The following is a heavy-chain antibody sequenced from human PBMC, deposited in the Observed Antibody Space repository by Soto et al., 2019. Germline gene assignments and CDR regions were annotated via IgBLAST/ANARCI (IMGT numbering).Heavy chain of an antibody. V-gene: IGHV3-30*18. CDR2: ISYDGSNK. CDR3: AKDLKDIVVVVAAFYYYYGMDV. CDR1: GFTFSSYG. J-gene: IGHJ6*02. D-gene: IGHD2-15*01. Sequence: GGSLRLSCAASGFTFSSYGMHWVRQAPGKGLEWVAVISYDGSNKYYADSVKGRFTISRDNSKNTLYLQMNSLRAEDTAVYYCAKDLKDIVVVVAAFYYYYGMDVWGQGTTVTVSS.